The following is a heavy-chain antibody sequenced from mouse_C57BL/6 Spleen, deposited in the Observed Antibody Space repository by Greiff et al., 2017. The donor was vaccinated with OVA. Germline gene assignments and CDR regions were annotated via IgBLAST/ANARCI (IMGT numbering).Heavy chain of an antibody. CDR2: INPNNGGT. J-gene: IGHJ3*01. Sequence: VQLQQSGPELVKPGASVKISCKASGYTFTDYYMNWVKQSHGKSLEWIGDINPNNGGTSYNQKFKGKATLTVDKSSSTAYMELRSLTSEDSAVYYCATYGNSPAWFAYWGQGTLVTVSA. CDR3: ATYGNSPAWFAY. CDR1: GYTFTDYY. V-gene: IGHV1-26*01. D-gene: IGHD2-1*01.